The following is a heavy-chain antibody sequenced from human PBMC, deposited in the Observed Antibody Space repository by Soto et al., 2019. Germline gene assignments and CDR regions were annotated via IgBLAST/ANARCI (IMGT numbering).Heavy chain of an antibody. J-gene: IGHJ4*02. Sequence: PGGSLRLSCATSGFTFSFYWMTWVRQAPGKGLEWVASIKQDGSENHYVDSVKGRFTISRDNAKNSLYLQMNSLRVEDTALYYGACVRLGSGYYRDHYFDYWGQGTLVTVSA. D-gene: IGHD3-10*01. CDR2: IKQDGSEN. V-gene: IGHV3-7*01. CDR1: GFTFSFYW. CDR3: ACVRLGSGYYRDHYFDY.